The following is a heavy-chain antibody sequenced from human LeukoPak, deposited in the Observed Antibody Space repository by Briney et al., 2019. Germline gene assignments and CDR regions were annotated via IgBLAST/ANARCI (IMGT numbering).Heavy chain of an antibody. CDR3: ARGVGPLVVPAGGIYYYMDV. Sequence: ASVKVSCKASGYTFTSYDINWVRQATGQGLEWMGWMNPNSGNTGCAQKFQGRVTITRNTSISTAYMELSSLRSEDTAVYYCARGVGPLVVPAGGIYYYMDVWGKGTTVTVSS. D-gene: IGHD2-2*01. CDR1: GYTFTSYD. CDR2: MNPNSGNT. J-gene: IGHJ6*03. V-gene: IGHV1-8*03.